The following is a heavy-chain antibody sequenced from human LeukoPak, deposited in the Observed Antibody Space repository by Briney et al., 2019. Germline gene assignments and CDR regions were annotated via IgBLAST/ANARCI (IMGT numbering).Heavy chain of an antibody. CDR1: GFTFSSYG. Sequence: GGSLRLSCAASGFTFSSYGMHWVRQAPGKGLEWVAVISYDGSNKYYADSVKGRFTISRDNSKNTLYLQMNSLRAEDTAVYYCARDYYGSGSYYNDQYYYYMDVWGKGTTVTVSS. D-gene: IGHD3-10*01. CDR2: ISYDGSNK. J-gene: IGHJ6*03. V-gene: IGHV3-30*03. CDR3: ARDYYGSGSYYNDQYYYYMDV.